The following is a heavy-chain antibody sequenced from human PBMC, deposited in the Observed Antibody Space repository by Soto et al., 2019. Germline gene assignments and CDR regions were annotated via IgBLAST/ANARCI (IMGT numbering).Heavy chain of an antibody. J-gene: IGHJ3*01. Sequence: GGSLRLSCAASGFTFGYYWMSWVRQAPGKGLEWLATIKWDASEKKYVDSVKGRFTMSRDNAKNSVYLQMDSLRAEDTAVYYCARERTTMIVVVMTDWGQGTMVTVSS. CDR1: GFTFGYYW. CDR3: ARERTTMIVVVMTD. CDR2: IKWDASEK. V-gene: IGHV3-7*01. D-gene: IGHD3-22*01.